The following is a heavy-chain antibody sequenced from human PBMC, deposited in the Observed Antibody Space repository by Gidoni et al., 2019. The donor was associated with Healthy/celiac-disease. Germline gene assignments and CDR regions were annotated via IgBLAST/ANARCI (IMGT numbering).Heavy chain of an antibody. CDR2: ISYDGSNK. V-gene: IGHV3-30*18. Sequence: QVQLVESGGCVVQPGRSLRLYCAASGFTFSSYGMHWVRQAPGKGLEWVAVISYDGSNKYYADSVKGRFTISRDNSKNTLYLQMNSLRAEDTAVYYCAKVAYSSSSTDFDYWGQGTLVTVSS. J-gene: IGHJ4*02. D-gene: IGHD6-6*01. CDR1: GFTFSSYG. CDR3: AKVAYSSSSTDFDY.